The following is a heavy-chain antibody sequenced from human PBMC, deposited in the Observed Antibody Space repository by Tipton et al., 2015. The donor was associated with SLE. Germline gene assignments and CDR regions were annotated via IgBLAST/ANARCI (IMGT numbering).Heavy chain of an antibody. Sequence: TLSLTCAVSGYSIRSGYYWGWIRQPPGKGLEWIGSIYYSGSTYYNPSLKSRVTISVDTSKNQFSLKLSSVTAADTAVYYCARQGEYDFWSGYPFDYWGQGTLVTVSS. CDR3: ARQGEYDFWSGYPFDY. CDR2: IYYSGST. J-gene: IGHJ4*02. D-gene: IGHD3-3*01. CDR1: GYSIRSGYY. V-gene: IGHV4-38-2*01.